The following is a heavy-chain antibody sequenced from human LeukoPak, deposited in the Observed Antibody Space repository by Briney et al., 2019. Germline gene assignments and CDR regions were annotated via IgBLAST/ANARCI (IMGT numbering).Heavy chain of an antibody. J-gene: IGHJ4*02. CDR1: GYTFTSYG. D-gene: IGHD4-17*01. CDR2: ISAYNGNT. Sequence: ASVRVSCKASGYTFTSYGISWVRQALGQGLEWMGWISAYNGNTNYAQKLQGRVTMTTDTSTSTAYMELRSLRSDDTAVYYCAREGDDYGDTYIDYWGQGTLVTVSS. CDR3: AREGDDYGDTYIDY. V-gene: IGHV1-18*04.